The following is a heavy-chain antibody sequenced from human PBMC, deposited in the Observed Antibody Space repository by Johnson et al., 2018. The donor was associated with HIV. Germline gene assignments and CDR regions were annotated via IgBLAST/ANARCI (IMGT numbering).Heavy chain of an antibody. CDR1: GFTFSDYY. J-gene: IGHJ3*02. CDR3: ARREVVFGSYDNWDAFDI. D-gene: IGHD1-1*01. Sequence: QVQLVESGGGVVQPGRSLRLSCAASGFTFSDYYMSWIRQAPGKGLEWVSYIRSSGSTIYYADSVKGRFTISRDNAKNSLFLQMNSLRTEDTGVYYCARREVVFGSYDNWDAFDIWGQGTMVTVSS. V-gene: IGHV3-11*04. CDR2: IRSSGSTI.